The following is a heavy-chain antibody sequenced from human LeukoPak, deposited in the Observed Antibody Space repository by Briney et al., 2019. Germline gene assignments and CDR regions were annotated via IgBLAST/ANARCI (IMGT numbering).Heavy chain of an antibody. CDR1: GGSLSSSSFS. V-gene: IGHV4-39*01. J-gene: IGHJ4*02. CDR2: INNSGST. CDR3: ARCHYDFSSGSYPGGFYYFDS. D-gene: IGHD3-3*01. Sequence: SETLSLTCTVSGGSLSSSSFSLAWIRQPPGKGLEWIGSINNSGSTSPNPSLKSRVSIFVHTSQNQFSLKLSAVTAADTALYSCARCHYDFSSGSYPGGFYYFDSWGQGTLVTVS.